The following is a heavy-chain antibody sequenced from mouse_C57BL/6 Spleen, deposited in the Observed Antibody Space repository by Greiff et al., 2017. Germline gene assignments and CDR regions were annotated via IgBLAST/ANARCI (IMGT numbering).Heavy chain of an antibody. Sequence: QVQLQQPGAELVKPGASVKLSCKASGYTFTSYWMHWVKQRPGQGLEWIGMIHPNSGSTNYNEKFKSKATLTVEKSSSTAYMQLSSLTSEDSAVYDCAILRREGHFDYWGQGTTLTVSS. V-gene: IGHV1-64*01. CDR2: IHPNSGST. D-gene: IGHD1-1*01. CDR1: GYTFTSYW. J-gene: IGHJ2*01. CDR3: AILRREGHFDY.